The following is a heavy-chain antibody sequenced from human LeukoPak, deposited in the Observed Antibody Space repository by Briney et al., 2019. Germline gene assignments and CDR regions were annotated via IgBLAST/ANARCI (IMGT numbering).Heavy chain of an antibody. J-gene: IGHJ4*02. CDR1: GFTFSSYA. CDR3: ARVHKSLWFGDRKLDY. Sequence: PGGSLRLSCAASGFTFSSYAMSWVRQDPGKGLEWVSAISGSGGSTYYADSVKGRFTISRDNSKNTLYLQMNSLRAEDTAVYYCARVHKSLWFGDRKLDYWGQGTLVTVSS. CDR2: ISGSGGST. V-gene: IGHV3-23*01. D-gene: IGHD3-10*01.